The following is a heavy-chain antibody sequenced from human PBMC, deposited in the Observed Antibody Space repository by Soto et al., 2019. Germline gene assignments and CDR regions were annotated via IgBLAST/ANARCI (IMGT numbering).Heavy chain of an antibody. D-gene: IGHD6-13*01. CDR2: MSYDGRNE. V-gene: IGHV3-30*03. J-gene: IGHJ5*02. Sequence: GGSLRLSCEASGFTFSSYGMHWVRQAPGKGLEWVAVMSYDGRNEYYADSVKGRFTISRDNAENSLYLQMNSLRAEDTAVYYCARHPERIAQIGWFDPWGQGTLVTVSS. CDR3: ARHPERIAQIGWFDP. CDR1: GFTFSSYG.